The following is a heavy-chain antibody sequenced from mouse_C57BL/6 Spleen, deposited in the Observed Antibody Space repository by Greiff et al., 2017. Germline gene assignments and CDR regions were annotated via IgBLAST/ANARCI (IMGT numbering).Heavy chain of an antibody. CDR1: GYTFTSYW. CDR2: IDPSDSET. Sequence: QVQLQQSGAELVRPGSSVKLSCKASGYTFTSYWMHWVKQRPIQGLEWIGNIDPSDSETHYNQKFKDKATLTVDKSSSTAYMQLSSLTSEDSAVYYCASPRQLGRYYAMDYWGQGTSVTVSS. V-gene: IGHV1-52*01. CDR3: ASPRQLGRYYAMDY. J-gene: IGHJ4*01. D-gene: IGHD3-2*01.